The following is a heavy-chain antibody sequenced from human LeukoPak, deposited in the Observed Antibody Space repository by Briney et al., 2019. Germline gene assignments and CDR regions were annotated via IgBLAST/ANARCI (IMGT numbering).Heavy chain of an antibody. Sequence: GGSLRLSCAASGFTFSTYAMSWVRQAPGKGLEGVSAVRGSGSDTYYADSVKGRFTISRDNSKNTLHLQMNSLRAEDTAIYYCAKASRVNSAYDSPFDYWGQGTLVTVSS. CDR2: VRGSGSDT. CDR3: AKASRVNSAYDSPFDY. V-gene: IGHV3-23*01. J-gene: IGHJ4*02. CDR1: GFTFSTYA. D-gene: IGHD5-12*01.